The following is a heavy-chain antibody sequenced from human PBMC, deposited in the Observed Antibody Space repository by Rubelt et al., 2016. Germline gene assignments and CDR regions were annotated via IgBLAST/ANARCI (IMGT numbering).Heavy chain of an antibody. CDR2: IGTAGEP. J-gene: IGHJ4*02. CDR1: EFIFITYE. V-gene: IGHV3-13*05. CDR3: ARDNPDEYRLNY. Sequence: GGSLRLSCAASEFIFITYEMHWVRQTTGKRLEWVSGIGTAGEPHYADSVKGRFTISRDNSKNTVYLQMNSLRAEDTAVYYCARDNPDEYRLNYWGQGTLVTVSS. D-gene: IGHD4-11*01.